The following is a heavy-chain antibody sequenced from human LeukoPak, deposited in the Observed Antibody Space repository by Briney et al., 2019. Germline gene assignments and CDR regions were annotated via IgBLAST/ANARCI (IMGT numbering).Heavy chain of an antibody. V-gene: IGHV1-18*01. D-gene: IGHD1-26*01. CDR1: GYTFTRYA. CDR3: AREYSGSSYGGDHAFHI. Sequence: ASVKVSCKASGYTFTRYAFSWVRQAPGQGLEWMGWISTYDGDTHYAQNLQGRVTMTADRSTSTAYMELRSLRTDDTAVYYCAREYSGSSYGGDHAFHIWGQGTLVTVSS. J-gene: IGHJ3*02. CDR2: ISTYDGDT.